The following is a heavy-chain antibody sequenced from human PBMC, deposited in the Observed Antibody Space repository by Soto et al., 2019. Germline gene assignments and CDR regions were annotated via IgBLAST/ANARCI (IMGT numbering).Heavy chain of an antibody. D-gene: IGHD3-10*01. CDR1: GYTFSSYV. Sequence: QVRLVQSGAEVKKPGASVKVSCKASGYTFSSYVISWVRQAPGQGLEWMGRISAYNGNTFYAQKLQGRVTMTTDTSTSTAYMELRSLRSDDTAVYYCARDLWFYGSGNYYPFDYWGQGTLVTVSS. CDR3: ARDLWFYGSGNYYPFDY. CDR2: ISAYNGNT. V-gene: IGHV1-18*01. J-gene: IGHJ4*02.